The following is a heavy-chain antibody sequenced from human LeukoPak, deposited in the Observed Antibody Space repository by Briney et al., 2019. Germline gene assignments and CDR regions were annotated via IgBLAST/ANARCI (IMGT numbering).Heavy chain of an antibody. CDR3: AKDSVRWLQGSFDY. CDR1: GFTFSNG. J-gene: IGHJ4*02. V-gene: IGHV3-21*04. CDR2: ISIGSNYI. D-gene: IGHD5-24*01. Sequence: PGGSLRLSRAASGFTFSNGMNWVRQAPGKGLEWVSSISIGSNYIYYGDSVKGRFTISRDNAKKSLYLQMNSLRAEDTAVYYCAKDSVRWLQGSFDYWGQGTLVTVSS.